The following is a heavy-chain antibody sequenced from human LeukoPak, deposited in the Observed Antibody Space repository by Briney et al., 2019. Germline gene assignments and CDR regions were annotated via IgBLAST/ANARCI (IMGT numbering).Heavy chain of an antibody. J-gene: IGHJ3*02. V-gene: IGHV1-69*01. D-gene: IGHD2-2*02. CDR3: ARGRRPATAIRFDAFDI. CDR2: IIPIFGTA. CDR1: GGTFSSYA. Sequence: GSSVKVSCKASGGTFSSYAISWVRQAPGQGLEWMGGIIPIFGTANYAQKFQGRVTITADESTSTAYMELSSLRSEDTAVYYCARGRRPATAIRFDAFDIWGQGAMVTVSS.